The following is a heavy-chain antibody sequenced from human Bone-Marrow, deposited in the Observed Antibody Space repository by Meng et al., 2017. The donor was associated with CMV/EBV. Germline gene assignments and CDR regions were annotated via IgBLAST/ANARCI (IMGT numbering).Heavy chain of an antibody. CDR1: GFTFSSCA. D-gene: IGHD2-2*01. CDR3: AKIVSIVVVPADQFDY. J-gene: IGHJ4*02. CDR2: VSDSDDNT. V-gene: IGHV3-23*01. Sequence: GESLKISCAASGFTFSSCAMSWVRQAPGEGLEWVSTVSDSDDNTYYEDSMKGRITISRDNSKNTLYLQMNSLRAEDTAVYYCAKIVSIVVVPADQFDYWGQGTLVTVSS.